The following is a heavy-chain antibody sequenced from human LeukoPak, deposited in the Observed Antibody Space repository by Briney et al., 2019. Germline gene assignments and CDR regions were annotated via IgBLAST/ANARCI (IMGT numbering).Heavy chain of an antibody. D-gene: IGHD1-1*01. CDR1: GGSISSYY. CDR3: ARGTERASWFDP. Sequence: PSETLSLTCTVSGGSISSYYWSWIRQPPGKGLEWIGCIYYSGSTNYNPSLKSRVTISVDTSKNQFSLKLSSVTAADTAVYYCARGTERASWFDPWGQGTLVTVSS. V-gene: IGHV4-59*01. J-gene: IGHJ5*02. CDR2: IYYSGST.